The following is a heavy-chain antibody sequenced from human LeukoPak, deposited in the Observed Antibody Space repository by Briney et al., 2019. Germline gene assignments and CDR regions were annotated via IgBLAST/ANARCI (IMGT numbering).Heavy chain of an antibody. CDR2: INHSGST. CDR3: ARAATWAFDI. CDR1: GGSFSGYY. V-gene: IGHV4-34*01. Sequence: PSETLSLTCAVYGGSFSGYYWSWIRQPPGKGLEWIGEINHSGSTSFHPSLKSRVTISVHTSKNQFSLKLSSVTAADLSVYYCARAATWAFDIWGQGTMVTVSS. J-gene: IGHJ3*02. D-gene: IGHD2-15*01.